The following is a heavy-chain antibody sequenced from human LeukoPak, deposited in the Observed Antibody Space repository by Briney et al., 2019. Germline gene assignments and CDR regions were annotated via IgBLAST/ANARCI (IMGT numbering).Heavy chain of an antibody. Sequence: PGGSLRLSCAASGFTFSSYAMSWVRQAPGKGLEWVSGISGSGGSTYYADSVKGRLTISRDNSKNTLYLQMNSLRAEDTAVYYCAKGDYDILTGYSSTLSYWGQGTLVTVSS. CDR2: ISGSGGST. CDR3: AKGDYDILTGYSSTLSY. J-gene: IGHJ4*02. D-gene: IGHD3-9*01. CDR1: GFTFSSYA. V-gene: IGHV3-23*01.